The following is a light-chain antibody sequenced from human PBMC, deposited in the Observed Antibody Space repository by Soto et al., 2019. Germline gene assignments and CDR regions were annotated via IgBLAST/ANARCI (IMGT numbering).Light chain of an antibody. CDR1: SSDVGGYNY. CDR3: SSYTRSSTLV. J-gene: IGLJ1*01. Sequence: QSVLTQPASVSGSPGQSITVSCTGTSSDVGGYNYVSWYQHHPGKAPKLMIYEVSNRPSGVSNRFSGSKSCNTASLTISGLQVEDEADYYCSSYTRSSTLVFGTGTKLTVL. CDR2: EVS. V-gene: IGLV2-14*01.